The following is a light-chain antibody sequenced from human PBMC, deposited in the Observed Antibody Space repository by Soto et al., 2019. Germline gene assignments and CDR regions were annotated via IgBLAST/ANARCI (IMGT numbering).Light chain of an antibody. J-gene: IGKJ4*01. CDR2: GAS. Sequence: EIVLTQSPDTLSLSPGERATLSCRASQRVSSGYVAWYQQKPGQAPRLLIYGASSRATGIPDRFRASASGTEFTLTISSLQPEDFAVYYCQQYTDWPWGTFGGGTKVDIK. CDR1: QRVSSGY. V-gene: IGKV3D-20*02. CDR3: QQYTDWPWGT.